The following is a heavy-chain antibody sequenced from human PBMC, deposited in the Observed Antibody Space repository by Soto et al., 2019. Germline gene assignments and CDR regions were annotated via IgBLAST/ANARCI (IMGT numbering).Heavy chain of an antibody. D-gene: IGHD2-21*02. Sequence: EVQLVESGGGFVQPGGSLKLSCAASGFTFSGSAMHWVRQASGKGLEWVGRIRSKGNNYATAYAASVKGRFTVSRDDSKNTVYLQMTSLKTEDTAVYYCTRQFRHCGGDCYTYYFDYWGQGTLVTVSS. CDR1: GFTFSGSA. V-gene: IGHV3-73*02. CDR3: TRQFRHCGGDCYTYYFDY. CDR2: IRSKGNNYAT. J-gene: IGHJ4*02.